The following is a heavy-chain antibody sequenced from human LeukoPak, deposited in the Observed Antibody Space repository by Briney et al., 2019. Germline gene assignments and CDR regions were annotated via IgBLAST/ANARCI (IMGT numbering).Heavy chain of an antibody. J-gene: IGHJ4*02. D-gene: IGHD1-26*01. Sequence: SVKVSCKASGGTLRSYAISWVRQAPGQGLEWMGGIIPMFGSANYAQKVQGRVTITADEATSTAYMELSSLTSEDTAVYYCATDSGRYHYDFHRLYFDFWGQGTLVTVSS. CDR2: IIPMFGSA. V-gene: IGHV1-69*13. CDR1: GGTLRSYA. CDR3: ATDSGRYHYDFHRLYFDF.